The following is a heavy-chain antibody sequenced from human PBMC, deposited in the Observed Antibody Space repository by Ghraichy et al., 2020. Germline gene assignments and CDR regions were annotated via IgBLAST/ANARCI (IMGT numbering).Heavy chain of an antibody. CDR2: IYWNDDK. Sequence: SGPTLVKPTQTLTLTCTFSGFSLSTSGVGVGWIRQPPGKALEWLALIYWNDDKRYSPSLKSRLTITKDTSKNQVVLTMTNMDPVDTATYYCAHTQGHYCSSTSCLNWFDPWGQGTLVTVSS. CDR1: GFSLSTSGVG. D-gene: IGHD2-2*01. J-gene: IGHJ5*02. V-gene: IGHV2-5*01. CDR3: AHTQGHYCSSTSCLNWFDP.